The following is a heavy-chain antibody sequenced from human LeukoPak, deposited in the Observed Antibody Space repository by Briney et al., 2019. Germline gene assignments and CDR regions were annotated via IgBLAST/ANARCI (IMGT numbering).Heavy chain of an antibody. V-gene: IGHV1-2*02. CDR1: GYTFTGYY. CDR3: ARGRAGYYGSFDP. D-gene: IGHD3-10*01. Sequence: ASVKVSCKASGYTFTGYYMHWVRQAPGQGLEWMGWINPNSGGTNYAQKFQGRVTMTRDTSISTAYMELSRLRSDDTAVYYCARGRAGYYGSFDPWGQGTLVTVSS. J-gene: IGHJ5*02. CDR2: INPNSGGT.